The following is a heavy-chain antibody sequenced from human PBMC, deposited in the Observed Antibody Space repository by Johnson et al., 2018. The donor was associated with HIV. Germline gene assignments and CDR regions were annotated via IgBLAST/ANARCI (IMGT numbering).Heavy chain of an antibody. Sequence: VQLVESGGGVVRPGGSLRLSCAASGFTFDDYGMSWVRQAPGKGLEWVSGITWNGGSTGYADSVKGRFTISRDNAKNSLYLQMNSLRAEDTAVYYCARGPRHTYHYDSSGYSGAFDIWGQGTMVTVSS. CDR3: ARGPRHTYHYDSSGYSGAFDI. D-gene: IGHD3-22*01. J-gene: IGHJ3*02. V-gene: IGHV3-20*04. CDR2: ITWNGGST. CDR1: GFTFDDYG.